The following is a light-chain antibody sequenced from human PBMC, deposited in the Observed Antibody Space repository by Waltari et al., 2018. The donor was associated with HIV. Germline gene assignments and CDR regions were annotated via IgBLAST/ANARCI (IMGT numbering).Light chain of an antibody. V-gene: IGLV1-40*01. J-gene: IGLJ2*01. CDR3: QSYDNTLGGVV. Sequence: QSVLSQPPSVSGAPGQNVTIACAGTISNVGAGFEVNWYQQFPGVAPRIVIYGNTNRPSGVTDRFSGSKPDTSAALAITGLRAEDEADYHCQSYDNTLGGVVFGGGTKLTVL. CDR1: ISNVGAGFE. CDR2: GNT.